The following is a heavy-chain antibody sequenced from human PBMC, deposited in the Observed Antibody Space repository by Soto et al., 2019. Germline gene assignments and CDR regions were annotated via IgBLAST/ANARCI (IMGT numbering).Heavy chain of an antibody. CDR1: GGTFSSYT. V-gene: IGHV1-69*02. CDR3: ACITIFGVVIDTPYFDY. J-gene: IGHJ4*02. D-gene: IGHD3-3*01. Sequence: ASVKVSCKASGGTFSSYTISWVRQAPGQGLEWMGRIIPILGIANYAQKFQGRVTITADKSTSTAYMELSSLRSEDTAVYYCACITIFGVVIDTPYFDYWGQGTLVTVSS. CDR2: IIPILGIA.